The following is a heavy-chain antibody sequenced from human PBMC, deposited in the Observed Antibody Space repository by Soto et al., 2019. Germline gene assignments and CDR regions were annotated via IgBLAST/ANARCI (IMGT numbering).Heavy chain of an antibody. D-gene: IGHD1-26*01. CDR1: GASISSYY. CDR2: FYNSEGA. CDR3: AKGPPSYSRATDAFDL. Sequence: SETLSLTCTVSGASISSYYWSWIRQPPGEGLEWIGYFYNSEGANYNPSIKSRVTISVATSKNQLSQKMRSLTAADTAVYYCAKGPPSYSRATDAFDLWGQGIMVTVSS. V-gene: IGHV4-59*08. J-gene: IGHJ3*01.